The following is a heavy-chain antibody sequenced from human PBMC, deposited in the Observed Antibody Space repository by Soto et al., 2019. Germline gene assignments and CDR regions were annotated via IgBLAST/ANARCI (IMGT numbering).Heavy chain of an antibody. CDR2: IYYSGST. CDR3: AAREATIFFPGPLNDAFDI. V-gene: IGHV4-59*01. D-gene: IGHD3-9*01. CDR1: GGSISSYY. Sequence: LSLTCTVSGGSISSYYWSWIRQPPGKGLEWIGYIYYSGSTNYNPSLKSRVTISVDTSKNQFSLKLSSVTAADTAVYYCAAREATIFFPGPLNDAFDIWGQGTMVTVSS. J-gene: IGHJ3*02.